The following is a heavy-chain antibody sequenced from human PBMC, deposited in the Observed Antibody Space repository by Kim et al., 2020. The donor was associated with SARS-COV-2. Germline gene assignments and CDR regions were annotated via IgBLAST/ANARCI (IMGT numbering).Heavy chain of an antibody. V-gene: IGHV4-31*03. J-gene: IGHJ5*02. CDR1: GGSISSGGYY. D-gene: IGHD3-3*01. CDR3: AARPIGVTIFGVVKGPFDP. Sequence: SETLFLTCTVSGGSISSGGYYWSWIRQHPGKGLEWIGYIYYSGSTYYNPSLKSRVTISVDTSKNQFSLKLSSVTAADTAVYYCAARPIGVTIFGVVKGPFDPWGQGTLVTVSS. CDR2: IYYSGST.